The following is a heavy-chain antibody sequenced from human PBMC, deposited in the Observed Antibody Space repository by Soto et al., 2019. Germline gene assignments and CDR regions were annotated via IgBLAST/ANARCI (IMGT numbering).Heavy chain of an antibody. CDR3: ARHLAAAGDYYYYGMDV. CDR1: GFTFSSYS. Sequence: GGSLRLSCAASGFTFSSYSMNWVRQAPGKGLEWVSSISSSSSYIYYADSVKGRFTISRDNAKNPLYLQMNSLRAEDTAVYYCARHLAAAGDYYYYGMDVWGQGTTVTVSS. D-gene: IGHD6-13*01. V-gene: IGHV3-21*01. CDR2: ISSSSSYI. J-gene: IGHJ6*02.